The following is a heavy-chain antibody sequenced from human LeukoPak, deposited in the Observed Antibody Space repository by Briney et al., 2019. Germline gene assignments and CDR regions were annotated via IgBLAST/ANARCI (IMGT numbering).Heavy chain of an antibody. J-gene: IGHJ5*02. D-gene: IGHD6-13*01. CDR3: ARRGDQQQLVRRGGWFDP. Sequence: GASVKVSCKASGGTFSSYAISWVRQAPGQGLEWMGGIIPISGTANYAQKFQGRVTITADESTSTAYMELSSLRSEDTAVYYCARRGDQQQLVRRGGWFDPWGQGTLVTVSS. CDR2: IIPISGTA. CDR1: GGTFSSYA. V-gene: IGHV1-69*13.